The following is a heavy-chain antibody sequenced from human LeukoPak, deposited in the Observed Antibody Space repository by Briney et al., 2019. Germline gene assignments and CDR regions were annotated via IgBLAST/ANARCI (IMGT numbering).Heavy chain of an antibody. CDR1: GFTFSSYG. CDR2: ISYDGSNK. J-gene: IGHJ4*02. Sequence: PGGSLRLSCAASGFTFSSYGMHWVRQAPGKGLERVAVISYDGSNKYYADSVKGRFTISRDNSKNTLYLQMNSLRAEDTAVYYCAKDRGYDLGPDYWGQGTLVAVSS. CDR3: AKDRGYDLGPDY. V-gene: IGHV3-30*18. D-gene: IGHD5-12*01.